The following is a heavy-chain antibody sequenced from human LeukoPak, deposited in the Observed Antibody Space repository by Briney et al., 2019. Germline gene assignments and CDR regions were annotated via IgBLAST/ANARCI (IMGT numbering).Heavy chain of an antibody. D-gene: IGHD3-22*01. J-gene: IGHJ4*02. V-gene: IGHV3-48*03. CDR1: GFTFSSYE. CDR3: ARDVRYYYDSSGYYGIDY. Sequence: GGSLRLSCAASGFTFSSYEMNWVRQAPGKGLEWVSYISSSGSTIYYADSVKGRFTISRDNAKNSLYLQMNSLRAEDTAVYYCARDVRYYYDSSGYYGIDYWGQGTPVTVSS. CDR2: ISSSGSTI.